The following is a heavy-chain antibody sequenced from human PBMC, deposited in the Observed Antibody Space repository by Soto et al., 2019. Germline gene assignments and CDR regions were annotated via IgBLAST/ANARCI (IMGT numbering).Heavy chain of an antibody. CDR2: INAGNGNT. CDR3: ARGGSSSWYWFDP. D-gene: IGHD6-13*01. J-gene: IGHJ5*02. V-gene: IGHV1-3*01. Sequence: ASVKVSCKASGYTFTSYAMHWVRQAPGQRLEWMGWINAGNGNTKYSQKFQGRVTITRDTSASTAYMELSSLRSEDTAVYYCARGGSSSWYWFDPWGQGTLVTVSS. CDR1: GYTFTSYA.